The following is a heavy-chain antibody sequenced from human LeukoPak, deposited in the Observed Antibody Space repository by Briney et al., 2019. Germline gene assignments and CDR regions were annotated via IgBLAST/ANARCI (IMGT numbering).Heavy chain of an antibody. D-gene: IGHD6-19*01. V-gene: IGHV3-30-3*01. J-gene: IGHJ4*02. Sequence: PGGSLRLSCAASGFTFSSYAMHWVRQAPGKGLEWVAVISYDGSNKYYADSVKGRFTISRDNSKNTLYLQMNSLRAEDTAVYYCARDHSSGEPIFDYWGQGTLVTVSS. CDR3: ARDHSSGEPIFDY. CDR1: GFTFSSYA. CDR2: ISYDGSNK.